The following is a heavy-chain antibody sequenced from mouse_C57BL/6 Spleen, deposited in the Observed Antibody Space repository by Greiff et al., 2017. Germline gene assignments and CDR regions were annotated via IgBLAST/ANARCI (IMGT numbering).Heavy chain of an antibody. V-gene: IGHV3-6*01. CDR2: ISYDGSN. CDR3: ARGDYGYGYAMDY. J-gene: IGHJ4*01. CDR1: GYSITSGYY. Sequence: ESGPGLVKPSQSLSLTCSVTGYSITSGYYWNWIRQFPGNKLEWMGYISYDGSNNYNPSLKNRISITRDTSKNQFFLKLNSVTTEDTATYYCARGDYGYGYAMDYWGQGTSVTVSS. D-gene: IGHD2-2*01.